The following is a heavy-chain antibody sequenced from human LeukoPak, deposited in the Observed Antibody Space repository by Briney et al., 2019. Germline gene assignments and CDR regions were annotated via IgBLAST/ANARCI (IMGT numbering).Heavy chain of an antibody. Sequence: GGSLRLSCAASGFTFSSYDMHWVRQAPGKGLEWVAVIWYDGSNKYYADSVKGRFTISRDNSKNTLYLQMNSLRAEDTAVYYCARETYYYGSGSYYRYYYYGMDVWGQGTTVTVSS. CDR1: GFTFSSYD. V-gene: IGHV3-33*01. J-gene: IGHJ6*02. CDR3: ARETYYYGSGSYYRYYYYGMDV. D-gene: IGHD3-10*01. CDR2: IWYDGSNK.